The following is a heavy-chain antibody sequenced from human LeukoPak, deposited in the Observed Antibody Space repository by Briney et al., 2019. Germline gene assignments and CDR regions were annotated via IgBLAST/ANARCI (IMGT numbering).Heavy chain of an antibody. CDR3: AREGIWQQLDGYYFDY. CDR1: GFTCSDYY. Sequence: GGSLRLXCAASGFTCSDYYMSWIRQAPGKGLEWVSYISSSGNTIYYADSVKGRFTISRDNAKNSLCLQMNSLRAEDTAVYYCAREGIWQQLDGYYFDYWGQGTLVTVSS. J-gene: IGHJ4*02. D-gene: IGHD6-13*01. CDR2: ISSSGNTI. V-gene: IGHV3-11*04.